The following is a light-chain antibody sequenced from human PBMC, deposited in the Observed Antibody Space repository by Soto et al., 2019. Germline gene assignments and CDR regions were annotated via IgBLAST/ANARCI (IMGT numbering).Light chain of an antibody. J-gene: IGLJ1*01. V-gene: IGLV1-47*01. CDR1: SSNIGSNY. CDR2: RNN. CDR3: AAWDDSLSGHYV. Sequence: QSVLTQPPSASGTPGQRVTISCSGSSSNIGSNYVYWYQQLPGTAPKLLIYRNNQRPSGVPDRFSGSKSGTSASLAISGLRSEDEADYYCAAWDDSLSGHYVFATGTKLTVL.